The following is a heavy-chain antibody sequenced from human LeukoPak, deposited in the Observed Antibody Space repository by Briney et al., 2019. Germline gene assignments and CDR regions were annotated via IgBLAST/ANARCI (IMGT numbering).Heavy chain of an antibody. Sequence: PGGSLRLSCAASGFTFSSYAMNWVRQAPGKGLEWVAVISDDGSNKYDADSVKGRFTIYRDNSKNTLYLHMNSLRAEDTAVYYCAKALWGLTLLSSDHWGQGTLVTVSS. CDR3: AKALWGLTLLSSDH. V-gene: IGHV3-30*04. CDR2: ISDDGSNK. CDR1: GFTFSSYA. D-gene: IGHD2-21*02. J-gene: IGHJ4*02.